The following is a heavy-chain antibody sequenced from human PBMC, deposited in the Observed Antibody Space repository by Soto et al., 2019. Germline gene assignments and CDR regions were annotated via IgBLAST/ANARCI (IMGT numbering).Heavy chain of an antibody. CDR1: GFTFSSYD. CDR3: AMSPPGSPNRYGMDV. V-gene: IGHV3-13*04. Sequence: GGSLRLSCAASGFTFSSYDMHWVRQATGKGLEWVSAIGTAGDTYYPGSVKGRFTISRENAKNSLYLQMNSLRAGDTAVYYCAMSPPGSPNRYGMDVWGQGTTVTVSS. J-gene: IGHJ6*02. CDR2: IGTAGDT.